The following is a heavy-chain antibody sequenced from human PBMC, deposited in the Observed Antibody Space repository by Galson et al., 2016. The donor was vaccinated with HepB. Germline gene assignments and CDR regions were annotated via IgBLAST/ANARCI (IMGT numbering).Heavy chain of an antibody. CDR2: IYNSGST. J-gene: IGHJ6*02. CDR3: AREEGVLDEDYYAMDV. V-gene: IGHV4-61*01. Sequence: TLSLTCTVSGGSVSSASYYWSWIRQTPGKGLEWIGYIYNSGSTYYNPSLRSRVTIPLDTSKNQFSLKLNSVTAADTAVYYCAREEGVLDEDYYAMDVWGQGTTVTVSS. CDR1: GGSVSSASYY. D-gene: IGHD3/OR15-3a*01.